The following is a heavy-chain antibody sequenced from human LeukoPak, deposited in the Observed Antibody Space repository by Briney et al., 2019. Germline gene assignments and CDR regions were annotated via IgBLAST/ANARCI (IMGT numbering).Heavy chain of an antibody. CDR2: INAGNGNT. J-gene: IGHJ5*02. D-gene: IGHD3-9*01. V-gene: IGHV1-3*01. CDR3: ARAGGVLRYFDWLLSDNWFDP. CDR1: GYTFTSYY. Sequence: ASVKVSCKASGYTFTSYYMHWVRQAPGQRLEWMGWINAGNGNTKYSQKFQGRVTVTRDTSASTAYMELSSLRSEDTAVYYCARAGGVLRYFDWLLSDNWFDPWGQGTLVTVSS.